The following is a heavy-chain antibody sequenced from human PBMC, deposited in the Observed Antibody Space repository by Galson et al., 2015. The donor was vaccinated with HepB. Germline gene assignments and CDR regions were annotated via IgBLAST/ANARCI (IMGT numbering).Heavy chain of an antibody. CDR1: GFTFSSYA. D-gene: IGHD6-6*01. CDR2: ISGSGGST. V-gene: IGHV3-23*01. CDR3: AKAGGKYSSSSGYFDY. J-gene: IGHJ4*02. Sequence: SLRLSCAASGFTFSSYAMSWVRQAPGKGLEWVSAISGSGGSTYYADSVKGRFTISRDNSKNTLYLQMNSLRAEDTAVYYCAKAGGKYSSSSGYFDYWGQGTLVTVSS.